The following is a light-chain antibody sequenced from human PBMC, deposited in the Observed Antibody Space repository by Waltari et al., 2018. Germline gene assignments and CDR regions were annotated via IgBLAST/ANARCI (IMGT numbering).Light chain of an antibody. CDR1: QSLRSNF. J-gene: IGKJ1*01. V-gene: IGKV3-20*01. CDR2: GTS. Sequence: EIVLTQSPGTLYLSPGERATLSCRASQSLRSNFLAWYQHKAGQAPRLLIYGTSARATGIPDRFIGSGSGTDFTLAIRRLEPEDFAVYYCQQYDSSPRTFGLGTKVEVK. CDR3: QQYDSSPRT.